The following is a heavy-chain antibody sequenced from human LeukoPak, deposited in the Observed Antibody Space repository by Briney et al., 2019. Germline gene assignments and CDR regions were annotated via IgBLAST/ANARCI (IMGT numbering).Heavy chain of an antibody. CDR2: IKSKTDGGTT. CDR1: GFTFSNAW. CDR3: TTSPPYCSGGSCFDY. J-gene: IGHJ4*02. V-gene: IGHV3-15*01. D-gene: IGHD2-15*01. Sequence: GGSLRLSCAASGFTFSNAWMSWVRQAPGKGLEWVGRIKSKTDGGTTDYAAPVNGRFTISRDDSKNTLYLQMNSLKTEDTAVYYCTTSPPYCSGGSCFDYWGQGTLVTVSS.